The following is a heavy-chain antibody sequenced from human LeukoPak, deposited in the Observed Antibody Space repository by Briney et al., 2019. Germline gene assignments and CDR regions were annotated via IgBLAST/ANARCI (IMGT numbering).Heavy chain of an antibody. CDR3: VRLGELSALL. CDR1: GSSFTSYW. CDR2: IDPSDSYT. V-gene: IGHV5-10-1*01. J-gene: IGHJ3*01. D-gene: IGHD3-16*02. Sequence: GGSLQISCQGSGSSFTSYWISGVRPLPGKGLEWMGRIDPSDSYTNYSPSFQGHVTISADKSISTAYLQWSSLKASDTAMYYCVRLGELSALLWGQGTMVTVSS.